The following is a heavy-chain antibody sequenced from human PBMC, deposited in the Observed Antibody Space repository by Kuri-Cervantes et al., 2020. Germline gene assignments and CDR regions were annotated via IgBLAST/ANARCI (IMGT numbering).Heavy chain of an antibody. CDR1: GGSVSSGSYY. Sequence: SETLSLTCTVSGGSVSSGSYYWSWIRQPPGKGLEWIGYIYYSGSTNYNPSLKSRVTISVDTSKNQFSLKLSSVTAADTAVYYCARDPYYHDIEATVKNDDYWGQGTLVTVSS. J-gene: IGHJ4*02. CDR2: IYYSGST. V-gene: IGHV4-61*01. CDR3: ARDPYYHDIEATVKNDDY. D-gene: IGHD5-12*01.